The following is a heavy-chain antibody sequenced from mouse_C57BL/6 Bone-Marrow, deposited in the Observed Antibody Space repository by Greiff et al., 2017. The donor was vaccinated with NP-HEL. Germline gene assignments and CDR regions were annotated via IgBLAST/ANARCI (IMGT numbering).Heavy chain of an antibody. Sequence: VQLQQSGAELVKPGASVKISCKASGYAFSSYWMNWVKQRPGKGLEWIGQIYPGDGDTNYNGKFKGKATLTADKSSSTAYMQLSSLTSEDSAVYFCARAGATVVARFDYWGQGTTLTVSS. D-gene: IGHD1-1*01. CDR3: ARAGATVVARFDY. CDR1: GYAFSSYW. CDR2: IYPGDGDT. J-gene: IGHJ2*01. V-gene: IGHV1-80*01.